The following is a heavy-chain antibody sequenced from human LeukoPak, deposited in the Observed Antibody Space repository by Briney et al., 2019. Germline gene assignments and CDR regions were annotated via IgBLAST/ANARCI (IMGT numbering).Heavy chain of an antibody. Sequence: GGSLRLSCAASGFTVSSNYMSWVRQAPGKGLEWVSVIYSGGSTYYADSVKGRFTISRDNSKNTLYLQMNSLRAEDTAVYYCASEPRSSGYSDAFDIWGQGTMVTVSS. CDR1: GFTVSSNY. V-gene: IGHV3-66*02. CDR3: ASEPRSSGYSDAFDI. CDR2: IYSGGST. J-gene: IGHJ3*02. D-gene: IGHD3-22*01.